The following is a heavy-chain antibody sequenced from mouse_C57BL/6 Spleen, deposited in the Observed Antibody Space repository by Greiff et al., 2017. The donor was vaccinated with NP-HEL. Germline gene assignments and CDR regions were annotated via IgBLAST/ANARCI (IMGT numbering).Heavy chain of an antibody. Sequence: QVQLQQSGAELVMPGASVKLSCKASGYTFTSYWMHWVKQRPGQGLEWIGEIDPSDSYTNYNQKFKGKSTLTVDKSSSTAYMQLSSLTSEDSAVYYCARITTVVGGGRGAMDYWGQGTSVTVSS. CDR3: ARITTVVGGGRGAMDY. V-gene: IGHV1-69*01. CDR1: GYTFTSYW. CDR2: IDPSDSYT. J-gene: IGHJ4*01. D-gene: IGHD1-1*01.